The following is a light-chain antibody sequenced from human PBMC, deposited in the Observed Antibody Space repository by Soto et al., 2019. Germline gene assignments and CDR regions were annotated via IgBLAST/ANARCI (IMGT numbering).Light chain of an antibody. V-gene: IGKV3-20*01. J-gene: IGKJ5*01. CDR2: DAS. CDR3: QLYSRSPRQIT. CDR1: QTVSSTY. Sequence: EIVLTQSPGTLSLSPVERATLSCRTSQTVSSTYFAWYQQRPGQAPSLLFYDASTRATGIPDRFVGSGSGTDCTLTISRLEPEDFAVYYCQLYSRSPRQITFSQGTRLEIK.